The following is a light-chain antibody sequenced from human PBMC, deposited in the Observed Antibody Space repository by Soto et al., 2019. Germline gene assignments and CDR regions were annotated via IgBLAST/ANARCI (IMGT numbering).Light chain of an antibody. CDR3: QQRSKWAIT. J-gene: IGKJ5*01. Sequence: EIVLTQSPATLSLSPGERGTLSCRASQSVNSALAWYQQRPGQAPRLLIHDASNRATGIPARFSGSGSGTDFTLTISSLEPEDFAVYYCQQRSKWAITFGQGTRLEIQ. V-gene: IGKV3-11*01. CDR1: QSVNSA. CDR2: DAS.